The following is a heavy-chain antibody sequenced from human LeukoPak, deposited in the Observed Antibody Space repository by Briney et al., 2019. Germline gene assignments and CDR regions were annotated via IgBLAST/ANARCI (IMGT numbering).Heavy chain of an antibody. Sequence: GGSLRLSCAASGFTFSSYSMNWVRQAPGKGLEWVSSISSSSSYIYYADSVKGRFTISRDNAKNSLYLQMNSLRAEDTAVYYCARDPGVGGPPNEFDYWGQGTLVTVSS. D-gene: IGHD1-26*01. CDR2: ISSSSSYI. J-gene: IGHJ4*02. CDR3: ARDPGVGGPPNEFDY. V-gene: IGHV3-21*01. CDR1: GFTFSSYS.